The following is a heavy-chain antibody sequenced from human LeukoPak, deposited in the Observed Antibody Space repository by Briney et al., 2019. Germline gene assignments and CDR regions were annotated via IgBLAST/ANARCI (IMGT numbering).Heavy chain of an antibody. CDR1: GYSISSGYY. CDR2: INHSGST. D-gene: IGHD3-10*01. V-gene: IGHV4-38-2*02. Sequence: SETLSLTCTVSGYSISSGYYWGWIRQPPGKGLEWIGEINHSGSTNYNPSLKSRVTISVDTSKNQFSLKLSSVTAADTAVYYCARGRYYYGSGSYYKGRHYYMDVWGKGTTVTVSS. J-gene: IGHJ6*03. CDR3: ARGRYYYGSGSYYKGRHYYMDV.